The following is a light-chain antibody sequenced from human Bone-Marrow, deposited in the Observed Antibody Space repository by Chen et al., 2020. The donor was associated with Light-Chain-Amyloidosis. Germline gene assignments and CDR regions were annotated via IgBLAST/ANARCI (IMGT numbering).Light chain of an antibody. CDR1: NIGSTS. J-gene: IGLJ3*02. V-gene: IGLV3-21*02. CDR2: DDS. Sequence: SYVLTQPSSVSVAPGQTATIACGGNNIGSTSVHWYQQTPGQAPLLGVYDDSDRPSGIPERLSGSNAGNTATLTISMVEAEDEADYYCQVWDRSSDRPVFGGGTKLTVL. CDR3: QVWDRSSDRPV.